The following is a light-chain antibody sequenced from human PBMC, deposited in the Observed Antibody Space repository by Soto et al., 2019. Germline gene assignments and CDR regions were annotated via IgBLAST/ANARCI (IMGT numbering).Light chain of an antibody. CDR3: QLYGISPH. J-gene: IGKJ5*01. CDR1: QSVSSSY. Sequence: EIVLTQSPGTLSLSPGGRATLSCRASQSVSSSYLAWYQQKPGQAPRLLIYGASSRATGIPDRFSGSGSGTDFTLTISRLEPEDFAVYYCQLYGISPHFGQGTRLENK. CDR2: GAS. V-gene: IGKV3-20*01.